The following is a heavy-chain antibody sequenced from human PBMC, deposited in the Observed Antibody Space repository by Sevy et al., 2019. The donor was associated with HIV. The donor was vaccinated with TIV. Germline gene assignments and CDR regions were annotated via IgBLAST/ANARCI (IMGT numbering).Heavy chain of an antibody. CDR2: ISSSGSTI. V-gene: IGHV3-48*03. D-gene: IGHD2-2*01. J-gene: IGHJ6*02. CDR1: GFTFSSYE. CDR3: ARGDCSSTSCPPSRYYYYGMDV. Sequence: GGSLRLSCAASGFTFSSYEMNWVRQAPGKGLEWVSYISSSGSTIYYADSVNGRFTISRDNAKNSLYLQMNSLRAEDTAVYYCARGDCSSTSCPPSRYYYYGMDVWGQGTTVTVSS.